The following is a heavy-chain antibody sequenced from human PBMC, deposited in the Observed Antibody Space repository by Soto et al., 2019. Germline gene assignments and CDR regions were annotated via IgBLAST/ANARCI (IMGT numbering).Heavy chain of an antibody. CDR3: AADTSSGYSDY. V-gene: IGHV1-58*01. CDR2: IVVGSGNT. CDR1: GFTFTSSA. J-gene: IGHJ4*02. Sequence: QMQLVQSGPEVKKPGTSVKVSCKASGFTFTSSAVQWVRQARGQRLEWIGWIVVGSGNTNYAQKFQERVTITRDMSTSTAYMELSSLRSEETAVYYCAADTSSGYSDYWGQGTLVTVSS. D-gene: IGHD3-22*01.